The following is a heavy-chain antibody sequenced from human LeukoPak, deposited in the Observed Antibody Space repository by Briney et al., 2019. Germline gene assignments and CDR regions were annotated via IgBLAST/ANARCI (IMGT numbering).Heavy chain of an antibody. J-gene: IGHJ6*03. V-gene: IGHV4-38-2*02. D-gene: IGHD2-15*01. CDR2: IYHSGST. CDR3: ARGSCSGGSCYVGYYYMDV. Sequence: SETLSLTCTVSGYSISSGYYWGWIRQPPGKGLEWIGSIYHSGSTYYNPSPKSRVTISVDTSKNQFSLKLSSVTAADTAVFYCARGSCSGGSCYVGYYYMDVWGKGTTVTVSS. CDR1: GYSISSGYY.